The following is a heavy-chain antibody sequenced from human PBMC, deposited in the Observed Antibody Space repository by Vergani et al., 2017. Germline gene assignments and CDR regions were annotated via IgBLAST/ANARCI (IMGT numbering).Heavy chain of an antibody. J-gene: IGHJ5*02. CDR2: IYYSGST. CDR3: AGGLMVVTSAGWFDP. CDR1: GGSISSGGYY. D-gene: IGHD2-21*02. Sequence: QVQLPESGPGLVKPSQTLSLTCTVSGGSISSGGYYWSWIRQHPGKGLEWIGYIYYSGSTYNNPSLKSRVTISVDTSKHQFFRKLSSVTAADTAGYYWAGGLMVVTSAGWFDPWGQGTLVTVSS. V-gene: IGHV4-31*03.